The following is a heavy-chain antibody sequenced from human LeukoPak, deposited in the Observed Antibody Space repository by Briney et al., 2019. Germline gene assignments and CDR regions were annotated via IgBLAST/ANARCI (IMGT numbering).Heavy chain of an antibody. CDR1: GGSISSSSYS. J-gene: IGHJ6*02. V-gene: IGHV4-31*03. D-gene: IGHD4-17*01. CDR3: ARAVGDYGDSRGYYYGMDV. Sequence: SETLSLTCTVSGGSISSSSYSWSWIRQHPGKDLEWIGYIFYSGTTYYNPSLKSRVTISVDTSQNQFSLKLSSVTAADTAVYYCARAVGDYGDSRGYYYGMDVWGQGTTVTVSS. CDR2: IFYSGTT.